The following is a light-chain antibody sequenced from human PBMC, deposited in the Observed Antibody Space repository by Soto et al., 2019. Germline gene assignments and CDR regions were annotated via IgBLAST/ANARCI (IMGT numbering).Light chain of an antibody. CDR2: GAS. J-gene: IGKJ3*01. CDR1: QSVSSSY. Sequence: EIVLTQSPGTLSLSPGERATLSCRASQSVSSSYLAWYQQKPGQAPRLVIYGASSRATGIPDRFSGSGSGTDFALTTRRVEPQDFAVYYCQQYGSSPGFTCGPGTKVDIK. CDR3: QQYGSSPGFT. V-gene: IGKV3-20*01.